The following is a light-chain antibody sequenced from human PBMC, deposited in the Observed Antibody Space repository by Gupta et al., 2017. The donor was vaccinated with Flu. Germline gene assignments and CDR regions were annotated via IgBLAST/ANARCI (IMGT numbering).Light chain of an antibody. Sequence: ARRSSPSMVSQNGSSNLDWYQQKPGQSPRLLIYCAPNRATGIPGRFSGSASGTEFTLTISSLQAEDFAVYYCLQDNNWPPTFGGGTKVEIK. CDR2: CAP. CDR3: LQDNNWPPT. CDR1: QNGSSN. V-gene: IGKV3D-15*01. J-gene: IGKJ4*01.